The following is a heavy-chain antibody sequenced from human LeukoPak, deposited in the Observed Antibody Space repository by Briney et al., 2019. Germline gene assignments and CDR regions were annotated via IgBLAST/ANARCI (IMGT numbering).Heavy chain of an antibody. CDR3: ARDQGSGRDYYYYGMDV. V-gene: IGHV3-53*01. J-gene: IGHJ6*02. D-gene: IGHD3-10*01. CDR2: IYSGGST. Sequence: GGPLRLSCAASGFTVSSNYMSWVRQAPGKGLEWVSVIYSGGSTYYAGSVKGRFTISRDNSKNTLYLQMNSLRAEDTAVYYCARDQGSGRDYYYYGMDVWGQGTTVTVSS. CDR1: GFTVSSNY.